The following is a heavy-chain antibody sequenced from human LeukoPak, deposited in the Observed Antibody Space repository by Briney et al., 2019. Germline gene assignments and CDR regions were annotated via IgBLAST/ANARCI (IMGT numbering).Heavy chain of an antibody. CDR2: ISSSGGST. J-gene: IGHJ4*02. Sequence: GGSLRLSCAASGFTVSSNYMSWVRQAPGKGLEWVSAISSSGGSTYYADSVKGRFTISRDNSKNTLYLQMNSLRAEDTAVYYCAKTFDWLLGSSYYFDYWGQGTLVTVSS. CDR3: AKTFDWLLGSSYYFDY. V-gene: IGHV3-23*01. D-gene: IGHD3-9*01. CDR1: GFTVSSNY.